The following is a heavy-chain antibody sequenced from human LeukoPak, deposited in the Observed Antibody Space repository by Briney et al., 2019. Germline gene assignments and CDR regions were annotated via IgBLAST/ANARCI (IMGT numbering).Heavy chain of an antibody. J-gene: IGHJ4*02. CDR1: GYTFTSYG. Sequence: ASVKVSCKASGYTFTSYGISWVRQAPGQGLEWMGWISAYNGNTNYAQKLQGRVTMTTDTSTSTAYMELRSLRSDDTAVYYCARVPTKVMVRGGADYWGQGTLVTVSS. CDR3: ARVPTKVMVRGGADY. D-gene: IGHD3-10*01. CDR2: ISAYNGNT. V-gene: IGHV1-18*01.